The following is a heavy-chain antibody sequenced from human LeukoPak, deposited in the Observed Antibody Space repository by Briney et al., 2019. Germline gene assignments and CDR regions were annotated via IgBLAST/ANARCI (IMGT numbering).Heavy chain of an antibody. J-gene: IGHJ4*02. CDR3: ARDQIGGAYFDY. Sequence: GGSLRLPCAASGFTFSGCEMNWVRQAPGKWLEWVSYISRSGRTIYDADSVQGRSTTSRDNAKNSLFLQMNSLRAEDTAVYYCARDQIGGAYFDYWGQGTLVTVSS. CDR1: GFTFSGCE. V-gene: IGHV3-48*03. D-gene: IGHD3-16*01. CDR2: ISRSGRTI.